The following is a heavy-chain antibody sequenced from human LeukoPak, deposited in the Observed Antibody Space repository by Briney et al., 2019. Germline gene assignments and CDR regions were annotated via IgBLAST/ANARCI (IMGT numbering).Heavy chain of an antibody. J-gene: IGHJ6*03. Sequence: SETLSLTCTVSDGSISSYYWSWIRQPAGKGLEWIGRIYTSGSTNYNPSLKSRVTISVDKSKNQFSLKLSSVTAADTAVYYCARDAGFWSGYHYYYYYMDVWGKGTTVTVSS. CDR2: IYTSGST. V-gene: IGHV4-4*07. CDR1: DGSISSYY. D-gene: IGHD3-3*01. CDR3: ARDAGFWSGYHYYYYYMDV.